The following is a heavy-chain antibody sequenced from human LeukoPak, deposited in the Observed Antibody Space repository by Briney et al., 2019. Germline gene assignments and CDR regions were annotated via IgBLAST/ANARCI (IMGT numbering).Heavy chain of an antibody. J-gene: IGHJ6*02. Sequence: SETLSLTCTVLGDSMSSDNWWNWVRPSPGEGLEWIGEISEKKSAIYNPSLQSRVTISMDKSKKHFSLNLSSVTAADTAVYYCARDEAYYGMDVWGQGTTVTVSS. CDR3: ARDEAYYGMDV. CDR1: GDSMSSDNW. V-gene: IGHV4-4*02. CDR2: ISEKKSA.